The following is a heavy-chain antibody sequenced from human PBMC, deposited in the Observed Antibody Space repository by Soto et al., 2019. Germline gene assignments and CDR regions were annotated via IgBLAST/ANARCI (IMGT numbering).Heavy chain of an antibody. J-gene: IGHJ5*01. Sequence: QVQLVQSGAEVKKPGASVKVSCKASGYTFTDYDINWVRQATGQGLEWMGWVSPNSGYTSYAQKFQGRVTMTRTTSINTADMELSGLTSEDTAVYFCARGPPVTTRTWFDSWGQGTLVNVTS. CDR3: ARGPPVTTRTWFDS. D-gene: IGHD3-22*01. CDR2: VSPNSGYT. CDR1: GYTFTDYD. V-gene: IGHV1-8*01.